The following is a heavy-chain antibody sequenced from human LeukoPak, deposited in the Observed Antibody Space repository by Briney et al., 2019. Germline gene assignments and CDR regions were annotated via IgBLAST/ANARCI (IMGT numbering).Heavy chain of an antibody. CDR2: ISGSGGST. CDR1: GFTFSSCA. D-gene: IGHD3-16*01. Sequence: PGGSLRLSCAASGFTFSSCAMSWVRQAPGKGLEWVSAISGSGGSTYYANSVKGRFTISRDNAKNSLYLQMNSLRAEDTAVYYCARDVRQSWGRFYWYFDLWGRGTLVTVSS. CDR3: ARDVRQSWGRFYWYFDL. J-gene: IGHJ2*01. V-gene: IGHV3-23*01.